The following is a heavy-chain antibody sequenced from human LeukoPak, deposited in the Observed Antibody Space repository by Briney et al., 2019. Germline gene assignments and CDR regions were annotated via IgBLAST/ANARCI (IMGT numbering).Heavy chain of an antibody. V-gene: IGHV1-2*04. CDR2: INPNSGGT. Sequence: ASVKVSCKASGYTFTGYYMHWVRQAPGQGLEWMGWINPNSGGTNYAQKFQGWVTMTRDTSISTAYMVLSRLRSDDTAVYYCARSASEAAAGEDWFDPWGQGTLVTVSS. CDR1: GYTFTGYY. CDR3: ARSASEAAAGEDWFDP. J-gene: IGHJ5*02. D-gene: IGHD6-13*01.